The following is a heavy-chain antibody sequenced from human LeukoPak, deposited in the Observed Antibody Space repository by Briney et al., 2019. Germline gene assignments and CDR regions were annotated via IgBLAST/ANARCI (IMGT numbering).Heavy chain of an antibody. CDR2: ISGSGGNT. Sequence: GGSLRLSCAASGFTFSSYAMSWVRQAPGKGLEWVSAISGSGGNTYYADSVKGRFTISRDNSKNTLYLQMNSLRAEDTAVYYCATKSGSYYDAFDIWGQGTMVTVSS. J-gene: IGHJ3*02. CDR1: GFTFSSYA. V-gene: IGHV3-23*01. CDR3: ATKSGSYYDAFDI. D-gene: IGHD1-26*01.